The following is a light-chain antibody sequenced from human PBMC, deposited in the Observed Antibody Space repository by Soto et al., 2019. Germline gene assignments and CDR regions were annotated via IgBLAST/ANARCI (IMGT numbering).Light chain of an antibody. J-gene: IGKJ1*01. CDR3: QKYNSAPRT. Sequence: DIQITQSPSSLSASLGDRLTITCLASQGISNYLAWYQQKPGKVPKLLIYAASTLPSGVPSRFSGSGSGTDFTLTISSLQPEDVATYYCQKYNSAPRTFGQGTKVDI. CDR2: AAS. V-gene: IGKV1-27*01. CDR1: QGISNY.